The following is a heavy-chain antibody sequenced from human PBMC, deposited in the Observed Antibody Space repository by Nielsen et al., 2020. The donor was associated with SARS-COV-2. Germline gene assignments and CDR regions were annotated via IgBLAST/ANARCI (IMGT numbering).Heavy chain of an antibody. D-gene: IGHD2-8*01. V-gene: IGHV3-23*01. J-gene: IGHJ4*02. CDR1: GFTFSSFA. Sequence: GGSLRLSCAASGFTFSSFAMSWVRHAPGKGLEWVSTISGLGDGTYYADSVKGRFTISRDNSKNTLYLQMNSLRAEDTAVYYCAKGVGYCTNGVCAGYYFDYWGQGTLVTVSS. CDR2: ISGLGDGT. CDR3: AKGVGYCTNGVCAGYYFDY.